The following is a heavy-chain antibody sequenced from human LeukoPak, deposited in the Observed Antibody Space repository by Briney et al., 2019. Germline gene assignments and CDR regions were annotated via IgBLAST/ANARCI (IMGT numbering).Heavy chain of an antibody. J-gene: IGHJ5*02. CDR2: IYYSGST. D-gene: IGHD3-22*01. CDR1: GGSISSYY. V-gene: IGHV4-59*08. CDR3: ASGTYYYDSSGYPIGWFDP. Sequence: SETLSLTCTVSGGSISSYYRSWIRQPPGKGLEWIGYIYYSGSTNYNPSLKSRVTISVDTSKNQFSLKLSSVTAADTAVYYCASGTYYYDSSGYPIGWFDPWGQGTLVTVSS.